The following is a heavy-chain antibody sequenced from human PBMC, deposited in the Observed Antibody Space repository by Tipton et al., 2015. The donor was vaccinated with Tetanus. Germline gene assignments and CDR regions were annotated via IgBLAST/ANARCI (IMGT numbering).Heavy chain of an antibody. CDR2: IYYSGST. V-gene: IGHV4-59*01. CDR1: GGSISSYY. CDR3: ARYSSSWSPVDY. D-gene: IGHD6-13*01. J-gene: IGHJ4*02. Sequence: TLSLTCTVSGGSISSYYWSWIRQPPGKGLEWTGYIYYSGSTNYNPSLKSRVTLSVDTSKNQFSLRLSSVTAADTAVYYCARYSSSWSPVDYWGQGTLVTVSS.